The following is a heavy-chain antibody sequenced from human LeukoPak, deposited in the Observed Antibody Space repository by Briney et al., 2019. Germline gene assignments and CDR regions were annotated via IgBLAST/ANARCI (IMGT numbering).Heavy chain of an antibody. J-gene: IGHJ4*02. CDR3: ARVWDYDYVWSDY. CDR2: ISWNSGSI. D-gene: IGHD3-16*01. Sequence: PGGSLRLSCAASGFTFDDYAMHWVRQAPGKGLEWVSGISWNSGSIGYADSVKGRFTISRDSAKNSLYLQMNSLRAEDTAVYYCARVWDYDYVWSDYWGQGTLVTVSS. V-gene: IGHV3-9*01. CDR1: GFTFDDYA.